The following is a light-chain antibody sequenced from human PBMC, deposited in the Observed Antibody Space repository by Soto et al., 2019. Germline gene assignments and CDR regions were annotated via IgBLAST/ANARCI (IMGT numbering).Light chain of an antibody. V-gene: IGKV1-39*01. CDR2: AAS. J-gene: IGKJ2*01. Sequence: DIQMTQSPSSLSASVGDRVTITCRASQSISSYLNWYQQKPGKAPKLLIYAASSLQSGVPSRLRGNRSWTDFTLTNSSLPTADFATYYRQQSYSTPPTFGQGTKLEIK. CDR3: QQSYSTPPT. CDR1: QSISSY.